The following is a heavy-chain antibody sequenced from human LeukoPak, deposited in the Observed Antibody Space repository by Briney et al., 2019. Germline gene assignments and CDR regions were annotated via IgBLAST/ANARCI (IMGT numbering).Heavy chain of an antibody. CDR1: GFTFDDYA. J-gene: IGHJ4*02. CDR2: ISYDGSNK. D-gene: IGHD3-22*01. CDR3: ARGLAYYYDSSAYFLDY. Sequence: GGSLRLSCAASGFTFDDYAMHWVRQAPGKGLEWVAVISYDGSNKYYADSVKGRFTISRDNSKNTVYLQMNSLRAEDTAVYYCARGLAYYYDSSAYFLDYWGQGTLVTVSS. V-gene: IGHV3-30*04.